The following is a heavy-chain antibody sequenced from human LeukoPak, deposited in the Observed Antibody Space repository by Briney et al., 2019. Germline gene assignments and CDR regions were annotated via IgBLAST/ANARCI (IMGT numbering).Heavy chain of an antibody. J-gene: IGHJ6*02. V-gene: IGHV3-53*01. CDR1: GFTVSSNY. D-gene: IGHD6-19*01. CDR2: IYSGGST. Sequence: PGGSLRLSCAASGFTVSSNYMSWVRQAPGKGLEWVSVIYSGGSTYYADSVKGRFTISRDNSKNTLYLQMNSLRAEDTAVYYCARALPVAGPNLYYYYGMDVWGQGTTVTVSS. CDR3: ARALPVAGPNLYYYYGMDV.